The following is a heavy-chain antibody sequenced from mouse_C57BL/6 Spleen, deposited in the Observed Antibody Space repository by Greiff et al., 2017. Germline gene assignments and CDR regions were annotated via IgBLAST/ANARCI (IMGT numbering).Heavy chain of an antibody. Sequence: EVKVEESEGGLVQPGSSMKLSCTASGFTFSDYYMAWVRQVPEKGLEWVANINYDGSSTYYLDSLKSRFIISRDNAKNILYLQMSSLKSEDTATYYCARGMGDYDRYFDVWGTGTTVTVSA. V-gene: IGHV5-16*01. D-gene: IGHD2-4*01. CDR1: GFTFSDYY. CDR3: ARGMGDYDRYFDV. J-gene: IGHJ1*03. CDR2: INYDGSST.